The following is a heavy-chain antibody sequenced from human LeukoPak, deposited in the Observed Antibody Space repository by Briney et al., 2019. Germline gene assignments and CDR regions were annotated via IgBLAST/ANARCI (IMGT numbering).Heavy chain of an antibody. D-gene: IGHD6-6*01. CDR1: GYTFASYD. Sequence: GASVKVSYKASGYTFASYDINWVRQATGHRLEWMGWMNPNSGNTGYAQKFQGRVTMTRDTSINTAYMELSNLRSEDTAVYYCARSTDSSAPYYYYHMDVWGEGTTVTVSS. CDR2: MNPNSGNT. CDR3: ARSTDSSAPYYYYHMDV. V-gene: IGHV1-8*01. J-gene: IGHJ6*03.